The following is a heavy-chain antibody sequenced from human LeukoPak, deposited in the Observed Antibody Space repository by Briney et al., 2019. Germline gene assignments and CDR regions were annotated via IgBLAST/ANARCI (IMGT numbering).Heavy chain of an antibody. CDR3: ASDREFDY. Sequence: GGSLRLSCAASGFTFSSYGMHWVRQAPGKGLEWVAVISYDGSNKYYADSVKGRFTISRDNSKNTLYLQMNSLRAEDTAVYYCASDREFDYWGQGTLVTVSS. V-gene: IGHV3-30*03. CDR1: GFTFSSYG. CDR2: ISYDGSNK. D-gene: IGHD3-22*01. J-gene: IGHJ4*02.